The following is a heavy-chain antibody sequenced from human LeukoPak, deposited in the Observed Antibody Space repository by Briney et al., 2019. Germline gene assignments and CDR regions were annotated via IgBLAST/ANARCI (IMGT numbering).Heavy chain of an antibody. CDR3: ARDDLGGFDAFDI. D-gene: IGHD3-16*01. V-gene: IGHV1-18*01. J-gene: IGHJ3*02. CDR1: GYTFTSYG. Sequence: ASVKVSCKASGYTFTSYGISWVRQAPGQGLEWMGWISAYNGNTNYAQKLQGRVTMTRDTSTSTVYMELSSLRSEDTAVYCCARDDLGGFDAFDIWGQGTMVTVSS. CDR2: ISAYNGNT.